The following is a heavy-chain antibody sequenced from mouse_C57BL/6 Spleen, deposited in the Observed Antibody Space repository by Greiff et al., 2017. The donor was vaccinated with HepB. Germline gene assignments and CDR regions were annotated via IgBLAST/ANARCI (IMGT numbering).Heavy chain of an antibody. CDR2: ISYSGST. CDR3: ARISYYDYDVEYAMDY. J-gene: IGHJ4*01. D-gene: IGHD2-4*01. Sequence: EVQLVESGPGMVKPSQSLSLTCTVTGYSITSGYDWHWIRHFPGNKLEWMGYISYSGSTNYNPSLKSRIPITHDTSKNHFFLKLNSVTTEDTATYYCARISYYDYDVEYAMDYWGQGTSVTVSS. CDR1: GYSITSGYD. V-gene: IGHV3-1*01.